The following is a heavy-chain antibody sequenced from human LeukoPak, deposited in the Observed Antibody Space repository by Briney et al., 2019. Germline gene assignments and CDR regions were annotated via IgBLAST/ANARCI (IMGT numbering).Heavy chain of an antibody. J-gene: IGHJ4*02. CDR2: ISGSGGST. CDR1: GFTFSSYA. CDR3: AKGPAAIGGYFDY. D-gene: IGHD2-2*01. Sequence: GGSLRLSCAASGFTFSSYAMSWVRQAPGKGLEWVSAISGSGGSTYYAGSVKGRFTISRDNSKNTLYLQMNSLRAEDTAVYYCAKGPAAIGGYFDYWGQGTLVTVSS. V-gene: IGHV3-23*01.